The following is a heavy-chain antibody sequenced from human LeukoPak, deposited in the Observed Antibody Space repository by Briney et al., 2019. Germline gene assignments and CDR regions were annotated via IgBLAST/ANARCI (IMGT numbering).Heavy chain of an antibody. D-gene: IGHD5/OR15-5a*01. CDR3: ARTPSTSHFDF. CDR1: GFTFTTYW. J-gene: IGHJ4*02. CDR2: INGDGSSS. Sequence: PGGSLRLSCAASGFTFTTYWMHWLRQAPGKGLVWVSRINGDGSSSNYADSVKRRFTISRDNARNTLYLQMNSLRAEDTALYYCARTPSTSHFDFWGQGTLVTVSS. V-gene: IGHV3-74*01.